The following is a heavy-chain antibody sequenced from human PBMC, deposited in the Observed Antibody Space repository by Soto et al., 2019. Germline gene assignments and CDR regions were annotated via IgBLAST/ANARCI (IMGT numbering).Heavy chain of an antibody. CDR2: ISWDGGST. J-gene: IGHJ6*02. CDR1: GFTFDDYT. Sequence: PGGSLRLSCXASGFTFDDYTMHWVRQAPGKGLEWVSLISWDGGSTYYADSVKGRFTISRDNSKNSLYLQMNSLRTEDTALYYCAKDIQAARPNLYYYYYYGMDVWGQGTTVTVSS. D-gene: IGHD6-6*01. V-gene: IGHV3-43*01. CDR3: AKDIQAARPNLYYYYYYGMDV.